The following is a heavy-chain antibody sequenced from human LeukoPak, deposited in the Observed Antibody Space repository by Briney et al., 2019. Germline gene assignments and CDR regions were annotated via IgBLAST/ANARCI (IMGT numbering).Heavy chain of an antibody. CDR2: IYYSGST. V-gene: IGHV4-59*08. D-gene: IGHD2-15*01. CDR1: GGSLSSYY. Sequence: SETLSLTCTVSGGSLSSYYWSWIRQPPGKGPEWIGYIYYSGSTNYNPSLKSRVTMSVDTSKNQFSLKLSSVTAADTAVYHCARQGSDCSGGSCYYYYFDYWGQGTLVTVSS. J-gene: IGHJ4*02. CDR3: ARQGSDCSGGSCYYYYFDY.